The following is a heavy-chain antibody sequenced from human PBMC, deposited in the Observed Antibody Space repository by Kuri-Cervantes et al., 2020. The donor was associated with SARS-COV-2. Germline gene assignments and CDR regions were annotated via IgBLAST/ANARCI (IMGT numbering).Heavy chain of an antibody. CDR3: ARQSRGATATGTTDYYYYGMDV. D-gene: IGHD4-17*01. CDR2: IYPGDSDT. V-gene: IGHV5-51*01. Sequence: GGSLRLSCKGSGYSFTSYWIGWVRQMPGKGLEWMGIIYPGDSDTRYSPSFQGQVTISADKSISTAYLQWSSLKASDTAMYYCARQSRGATATGTTDYYYYGMDVWGQGTTVTVSS. J-gene: IGHJ6*02. CDR1: GYSFTSYW.